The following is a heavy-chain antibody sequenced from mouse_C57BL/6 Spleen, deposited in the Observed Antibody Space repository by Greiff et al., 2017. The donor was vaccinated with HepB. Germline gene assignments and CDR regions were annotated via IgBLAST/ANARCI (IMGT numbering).Heavy chain of an antibody. J-gene: IGHJ2*01. V-gene: IGHV5-16*01. D-gene: IGHD1-1*01. Sequence: EVQLVESEGGLVQPGSSMKLSCTASGFTFSDYYMAWVRQVPEKGLEWVANINYDGSSTYYLDSLKSRFIISRDNAKNILYLQMSSLKSEDTATYYCARVYYYGSSYEYFDYWGQGTTLTVSS. CDR3: ARVYYYGSSYEYFDY. CDR2: INYDGSST. CDR1: GFTFSDYY.